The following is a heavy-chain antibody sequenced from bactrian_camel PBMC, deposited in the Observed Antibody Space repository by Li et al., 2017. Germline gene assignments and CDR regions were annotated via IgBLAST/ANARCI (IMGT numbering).Heavy chain of an antibody. J-gene: IGHJ4*01. CDR2: IYGGGGSI. D-gene: IGHD1*01. Sequence: QLVESGGGLVQPGGSLRLSCAASGFTFSTHYMSWVRQAPGKGLGWVASIYGGGGSIKFGDSVKGRFTISKDNAENTLYLEMNTLKPEDTAMYYCNIPCGFNYWGQGTQVTVS. V-gene: IGHV3S20*01. CDR3: NIPCGFNY. CDR1: GFTFSTHY.